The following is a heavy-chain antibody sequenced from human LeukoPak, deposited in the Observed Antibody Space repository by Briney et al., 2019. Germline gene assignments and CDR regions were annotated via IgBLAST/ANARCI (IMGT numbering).Heavy chain of an antibody. CDR3: ARGYSSSWYPNYYYYMDV. D-gene: IGHD6-13*01. CDR1: GFTFSSYE. V-gene: IGHV3-48*03. CDR2: ISSSGSTI. Sequence: GGSLRLSCAASGFTFSSYEMNWVRQAPGKGLEWVSYISSSGSTIYYADSVKGRFTISRDNARNSLYLQMNSLRAEDTAVYYCARGYSSSWYPNYYYYMDVWGKGTTVTISS. J-gene: IGHJ6*03.